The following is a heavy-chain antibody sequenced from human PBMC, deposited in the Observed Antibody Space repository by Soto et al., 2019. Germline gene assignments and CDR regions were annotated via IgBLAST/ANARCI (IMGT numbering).Heavy chain of an antibody. CDR1: GGSISSGDYY. Sequence: SETLSLTCTVSGGSISSGDYYWSWIRQPPGKGLEWIGYIYHGGTTFYNPSLKSRITISVDTSNNQFSLKLTSVTAADTAVYYCARVHVMVVAGSTFDYWGHGTLVTVSS. CDR3: ARVHVMVVAGSTFDY. J-gene: IGHJ4*01. V-gene: IGHV4-30-4*01. D-gene: IGHD6-19*01. CDR2: IYHGGTT.